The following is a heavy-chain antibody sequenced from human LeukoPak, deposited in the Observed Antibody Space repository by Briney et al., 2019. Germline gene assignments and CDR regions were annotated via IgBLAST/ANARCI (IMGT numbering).Heavy chain of an antibody. CDR2: ISSSGSTI. V-gene: IGHV3-48*03. CDR3: ASEPAGYSSGWFDY. Sequence: GGSLRLSCAASGFTFSSYEMNWVRQAPGKGLAWVSYISSSGSTIYYADSVKGRFTISRDNAKNSRYLQMNSLRAEDTAVYYCASEPAGYSSGWFDYWGQGTLVTVSS. J-gene: IGHJ4*02. CDR1: GFTFSSYE. D-gene: IGHD6-19*01.